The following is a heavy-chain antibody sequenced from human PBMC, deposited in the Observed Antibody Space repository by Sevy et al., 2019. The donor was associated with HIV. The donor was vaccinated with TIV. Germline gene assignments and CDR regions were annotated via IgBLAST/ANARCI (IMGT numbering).Heavy chain of an antibody. J-gene: IGHJ4*02. Sequence: QSQTLSLTCAISGDSVSSNSAVWNWIRQSPSRGLEWLGRTYYRSKWYYDYAASVKGRITINPDTSKNQFSLQLNSVTPQDTAVYYCERAGATIFGIITMSFDLWGRGTLVTVSS. CDR1: GDSVSSNSAV. D-gene: IGHD3-3*01. CDR2: TYYRSKWYY. V-gene: IGHV6-1*01. CDR3: ERAGATIFGIITMSFDL.